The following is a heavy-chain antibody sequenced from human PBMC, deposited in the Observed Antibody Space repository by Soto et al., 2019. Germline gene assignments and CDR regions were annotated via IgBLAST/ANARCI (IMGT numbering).Heavy chain of an antibody. CDR1: GGTFSSYA. CDR2: IIPIFGTA. V-gene: IGHV1-69*01. Sequence: QVQLVQSGAEVKKPGSSVKVSCKASGGTFSSYAISWVRQSPGQGLEWMGGIIPIFGTANYAQKFQGRVTITAAESTRTAYMELSSMRSEDTDVYYCARERTLSGYSYGTIDYWGQGTLVTVSS. CDR3: ARERTLSGYSYGTIDY. D-gene: IGHD5-18*01. J-gene: IGHJ4*02.